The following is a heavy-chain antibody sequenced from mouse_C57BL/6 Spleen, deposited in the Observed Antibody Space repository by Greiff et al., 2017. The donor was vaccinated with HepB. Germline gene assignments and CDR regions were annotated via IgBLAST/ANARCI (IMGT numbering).Heavy chain of an antibody. CDR1: GYTFTSYT. D-gene: IGHD2-3*01. Sequence: QVQLQQSGAELARPGASVKMSCKASGYTFTSYTMHWVKQRPGQGLEWIGYINPSSGYTKYNQKFKDKATLTADKSSGTAYMQLSSLTSEDSAVYYCARTYDGYLYAMDYWGQGTSVTVSS. V-gene: IGHV1-4*01. CDR2: INPSSGYT. CDR3: ARTYDGYLYAMDY. J-gene: IGHJ4*01.